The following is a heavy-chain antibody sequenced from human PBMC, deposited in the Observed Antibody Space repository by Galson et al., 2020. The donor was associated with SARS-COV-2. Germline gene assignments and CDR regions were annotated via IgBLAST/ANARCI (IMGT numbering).Heavy chain of an antibody. D-gene: IGHD2-2*01. CDR2: ISRPGSSI. Sequence: GESLKISCAASGFTFSSYEMIWVRQAPGKGLEWLSYISRPGSSIYYADSVRGRFTISRDNAKNTLFLQMNSLRAEDTAVYYCARRGLVVATYHYYYMDVWGKGTTVTVSS. CDR1: GFTFSSYE. J-gene: IGHJ6*03. CDR3: ARRGLVVATYHYYYMDV. V-gene: IGHV3-48*03.